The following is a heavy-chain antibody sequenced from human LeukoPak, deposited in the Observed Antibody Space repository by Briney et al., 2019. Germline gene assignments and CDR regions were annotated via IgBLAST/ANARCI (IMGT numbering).Heavy chain of an antibody. CDR1: GGSISSSSYY. V-gene: IGHV4-39*01. D-gene: IGHD1-26*01. CDR2: IYYSGST. Sequence: PSETLSLTCTVSGGSISSSSYYWGWLRQPPGKGLEWIGSIYYSGSTYYNPSLKSRVTISVDTSKNQFSLKLSSVTAADTAVYYCARHWVGAGGFDPWGQGTLVTVSS. J-gene: IGHJ5*02. CDR3: ARHWVGAGGFDP.